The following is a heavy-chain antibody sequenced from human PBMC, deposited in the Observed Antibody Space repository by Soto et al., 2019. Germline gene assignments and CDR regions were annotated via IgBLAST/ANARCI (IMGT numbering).Heavy chain of an antibody. CDR3: ARCSTTADDAFDI. Sequence: GASVKLSCKASGDTFTGYYIHWVRQAPGQGLEWMGWINPNSGGTNYAQKFQGWVTMTRDTSISTAYMELSRLRSDDTAVYYCARCSTTADDAFDIWGQGTMVTVSS. D-gene: IGHD4-17*01. V-gene: IGHV1-2*04. CDR2: INPNSGGT. J-gene: IGHJ3*02. CDR1: GDTFTGYY.